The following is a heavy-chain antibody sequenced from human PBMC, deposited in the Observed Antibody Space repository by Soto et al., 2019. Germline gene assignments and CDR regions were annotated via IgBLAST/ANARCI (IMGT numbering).Heavy chain of an antibody. CDR2: IYWDDDK. Sequence: QITLKESGPTLVKPTQTLTLTCTFSGFSLSTSGVGVGWIRQPPGKALEWLALIYWDDDKRYSPSLKSRLTITKDTSKNQVVLTKTNMDPVDTATYYCAHRRRRGYDLREFDYWGQGTLVTVSS. V-gene: IGHV2-5*02. CDR1: GFSLSTSGVG. D-gene: IGHD5-12*01. J-gene: IGHJ4*02. CDR3: AHRRRRGYDLREFDY.